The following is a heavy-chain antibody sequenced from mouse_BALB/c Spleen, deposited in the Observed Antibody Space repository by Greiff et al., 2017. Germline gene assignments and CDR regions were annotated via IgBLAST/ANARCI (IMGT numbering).Heavy chain of an antibody. D-gene: IGHD1-1*01. V-gene: IGHV1S34*01. CDR3: ARKGLRGDYAMDD. Sequence: LVKTGASVKISCKASGYSFTGYYMHWVKQSHGKSLEWIGYISCYNGATSYNQKFKGKATFTVDTSSSTAYMQFNSLTSDDSAVYFCARKGLRGDYAMDDWGQGTSVTVSS. CDR2: ISCYNGAT. CDR1: GYSFTGYY. J-gene: IGHJ4*01.